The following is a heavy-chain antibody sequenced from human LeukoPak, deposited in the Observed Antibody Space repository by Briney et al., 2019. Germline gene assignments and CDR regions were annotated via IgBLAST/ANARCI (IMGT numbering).Heavy chain of an antibody. J-gene: IGHJ4*02. Sequence: GASVKVSCKASGYTFTSYAMHWVRQAPGQRLEWMGWINAGNGNTKYSQKFQGRVTITRDTSASTAYMELSSLRSEDTAVYYCATVGWWLGTRHGAFDYWGRGTLVTVSS. D-gene: IGHD2-15*01. CDR2: INAGNGNT. CDR1: GYTFTSYA. CDR3: ATVGWWLGTRHGAFDY. V-gene: IGHV1-3*01.